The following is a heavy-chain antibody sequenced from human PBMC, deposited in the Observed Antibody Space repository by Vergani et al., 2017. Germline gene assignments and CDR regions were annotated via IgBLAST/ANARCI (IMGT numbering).Heavy chain of an antibody. D-gene: IGHD6-6*01. Sequence: QVQLQESGPGLVKPSQTLSLTCTVSGGSISSGSYYWSWIRQPAGKGLEWIGRIYTSGSTNYNPSLKSRVTISVDTSKNQFSLKLSSVTAADTAVYYCARDASFYYYYGMDVWGQGP. CDR3: ARDASFYYYYGMDV. J-gene: IGHJ6*02. CDR2: IYTSGST. V-gene: IGHV4-61*02. CDR1: GGSISSGSYY.